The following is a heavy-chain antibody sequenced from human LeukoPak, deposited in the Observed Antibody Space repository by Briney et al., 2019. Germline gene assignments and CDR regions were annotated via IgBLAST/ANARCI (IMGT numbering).Heavy chain of an antibody. V-gene: IGHV4-4*02. CDR3: ASRMDSESYTFDY. CDR2: IYHSGST. Sequence: MSSETLSLTCAVSGGSISSSNWWSWVRQPPGKGLEWIGEIYHSGSTNYNPSLKSRVTISVDKSKNQFSLKLSSVTAADTAVYYCASRMDSESYTFDYWGQGTLVTVSS. J-gene: IGHJ4*02. CDR1: GGSISSSNW. D-gene: IGHD3-10*01.